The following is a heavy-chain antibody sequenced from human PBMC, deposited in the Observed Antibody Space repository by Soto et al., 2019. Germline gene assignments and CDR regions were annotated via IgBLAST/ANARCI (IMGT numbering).Heavy chain of an antibody. Sequence: QVQLVQSGAEEKKPGASVKVSCKASGYTFTTYVMHWVRQAPGQRLEWMGWITAGNGNTKYSQKFQGRVTITRDTPASTAYTELSSLRSEDTAVYYCARGYYETSGSLMYWGQGTLVTVSS. V-gene: IGHV1-3*05. CDR2: ITAGNGNT. CDR1: GYTFTTYV. CDR3: ARGYYETSGSLMY. D-gene: IGHD3-22*01. J-gene: IGHJ4*02.